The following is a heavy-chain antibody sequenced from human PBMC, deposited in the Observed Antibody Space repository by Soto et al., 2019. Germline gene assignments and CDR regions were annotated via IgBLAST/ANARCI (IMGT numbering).Heavy chain of an antibody. D-gene: IGHD6-19*01. CDR2: MNPNSGNT. CDR1: GYTFTSYD. V-gene: IGHV1-8*01. CDR3: ARGVSSSGWYWGSGDYYYGMDV. Sequence: QVQLVQSGAEVKKPGASVKVSCKASGYTFTSYDINWVRQATGQGLEWMGWMNPNSGNTGYAQKFQGRVTMTRNTSISTAYMELSSLRSEDTAVYYCARGVSSSGWYWGSGDYYYGMDVWGQGTTVTVSS. J-gene: IGHJ6*02.